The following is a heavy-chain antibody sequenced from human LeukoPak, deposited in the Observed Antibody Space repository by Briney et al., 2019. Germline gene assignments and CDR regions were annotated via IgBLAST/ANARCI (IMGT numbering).Heavy chain of an antibody. CDR2: ISGGGGST. CDR3: AKGGKWDVTPFDY. J-gene: IGHJ4*02. Sequence: GGSLRLSCAASESTLANYAVAWFRQAPGKGLEWVSTISGGGGSTYYADSVKGRFTISRDNSKNTLYLQVNSLRAEDTAVYYCAKGGKWDVTPFDYWGQGTLVTVSS. V-gene: IGHV3-23*01. CDR1: ESTLANYA. D-gene: IGHD1-26*01.